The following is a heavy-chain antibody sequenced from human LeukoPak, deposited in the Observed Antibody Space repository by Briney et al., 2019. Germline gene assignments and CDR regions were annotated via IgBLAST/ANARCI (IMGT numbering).Heavy chain of an antibody. CDR1: GFTFSTYG. J-gene: IGHJ4*02. CDR2: IRSDGSSE. V-gene: IGHV3-33*01. CDR3: ARYCSGGTCYVGLI. Sequence: GGSLRLSCVASGFTFSTYGTHWVRQAPGKGLEWVAVIRSDGSSEYYADSVKGRFIISRDNSKNTLYLQMNSLRAEDTAMYYCARYCSGGTCYVGLIWGQGTLVTVSS. D-gene: IGHD2-15*01.